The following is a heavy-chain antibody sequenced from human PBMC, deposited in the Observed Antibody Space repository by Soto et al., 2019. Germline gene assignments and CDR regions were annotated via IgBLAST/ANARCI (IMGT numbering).Heavy chain of an antibody. D-gene: IGHD1-26*01. CDR1: GDSVSSNSAA. V-gene: IGHV6-1*01. CDR3: AKTPGIVGAQGDAFDI. Sequence: SQTLSLTCAISGDSVSSNSAAWNWIRQSPSRGLEWLGRTYYRSKWYNDYAVSVKSRITINPDTSKNQFSLQLNSVTPEDTAVYYCAKTPGIVGAQGDAFDIWGQGTMVTVSS. J-gene: IGHJ3*02. CDR2: TYYRSKWYN.